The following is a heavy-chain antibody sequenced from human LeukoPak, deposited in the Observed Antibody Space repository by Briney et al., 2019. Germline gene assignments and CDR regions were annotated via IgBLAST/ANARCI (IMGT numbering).Heavy chain of an antibody. V-gene: IGHV1-2*06. Sequence: ASVKVSCKASGYTFTGYYMYWVRQAPGQGLEWMGRINPNSGGTNYAQKFPDRVTITRDTSISTGYMELSRLRSDDTAVYYGARAVVITGTGNWFDPLGQGTLVTVSS. J-gene: IGHJ5*02. CDR1: GYTFTGYY. CDR2: INPNSGGT. D-gene: IGHD1-7*01. CDR3: ARAVVITGTGNWFDP.